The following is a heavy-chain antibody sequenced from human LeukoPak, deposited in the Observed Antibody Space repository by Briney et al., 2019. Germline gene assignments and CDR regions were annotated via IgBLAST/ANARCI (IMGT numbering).Heavy chain of an antibody. J-gene: IGHJ4*02. V-gene: IGHV4-31*03. D-gene: IGHD2-15*01. CDR1: GGSISSGDYY. Sequence: SQTLSLTCTVSGGSISSGDYYWNWIRQHPEKSLEWIGYIFYSGSTYYNPSLKSRVTISVDTSKNQFSLKLSSVTAADTAVYYCARDNCSGGSCYSDYWGQGTLVTVSS. CDR3: ARDNCSGGSCYSDY. CDR2: IFYSGST.